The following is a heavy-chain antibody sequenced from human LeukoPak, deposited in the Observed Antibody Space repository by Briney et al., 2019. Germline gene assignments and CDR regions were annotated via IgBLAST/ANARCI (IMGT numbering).Heavy chain of an antibody. J-gene: IGHJ4*02. CDR1: GFTFSTYS. Sequence: GGSLRLSCTASGFTFSTYSMNWVRQAPGKGLEWISYISSSNSTIYYADSVKGRFTISSDNAKNSVYLQMNSLRDEDTAVYYCARAYGGNWFDYWGQGTLVTVSS. CDR2: ISSSNSTI. V-gene: IGHV3-48*02. CDR3: ARAYGGNWFDY. D-gene: IGHD4-23*01.